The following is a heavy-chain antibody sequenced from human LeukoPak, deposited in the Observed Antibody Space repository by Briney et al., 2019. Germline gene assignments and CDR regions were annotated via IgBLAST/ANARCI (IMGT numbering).Heavy chain of an antibody. D-gene: IGHD6-19*01. Sequence: PGGSLRLSCAASGFTFSSYGMHWVRQAPGKGLEWVAVIWYDGSNKYYADSVKGRFTISRDNSKNTLYLQMNSLRAEDTAVYYCARSEQWPTPLGYWGQGTLVTVSS. V-gene: IGHV3-33*01. CDR3: ARSEQWPTPLGY. CDR2: IWYDGSNK. J-gene: IGHJ4*02. CDR1: GFTFSSYG.